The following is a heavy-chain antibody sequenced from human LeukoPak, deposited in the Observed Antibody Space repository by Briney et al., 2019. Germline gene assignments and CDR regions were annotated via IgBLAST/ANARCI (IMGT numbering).Heavy chain of an antibody. CDR3: ARDGDITPTDV. J-gene: IGHJ6*02. D-gene: IGHD2-15*01. V-gene: IGHV3-33*01. CDR2: IWYDGSNK. Sequence: GGSLRLSCAASGFTFSSFGMHWVRQAPGKGLGWVAVIWYDGSNKYYADSVKGRFTISRDNSKNTLYLQMNSLRAEDTAVYYCARDGDITPTDVWGQGTTVAVSS. CDR1: GFTFSSFG.